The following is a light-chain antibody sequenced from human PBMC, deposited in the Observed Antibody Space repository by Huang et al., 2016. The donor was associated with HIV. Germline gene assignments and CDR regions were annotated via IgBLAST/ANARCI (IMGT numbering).Light chain of an antibody. V-gene: IGKV3-15*01. CDR3: QQKKNWPPLFT. J-gene: IGKJ3*01. Sequence: EIVMTQSPATLSASPGERATLSCRASQSVSSNLAWYQQKPGQAPRLLIYGASTRATGIPARVSGSGSGTEFTLTISSLQSEDVAVYYCQQKKNWPPLFTFGPGTKVDIK. CDR1: QSVSSN. CDR2: GAS.